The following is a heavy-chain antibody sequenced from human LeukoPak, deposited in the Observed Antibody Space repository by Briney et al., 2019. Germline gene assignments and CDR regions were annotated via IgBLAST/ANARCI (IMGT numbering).Heavy chain of an antibody. Sequence: GGSLRLSCAASGFTFSNAWMSWVRQAPGKGLEWVGRIKSRTGGGTTDYAAPVRGRFTISRDDSKNTLYLQMNSLKTEDTAVYYCTTGGGDTDYWGQGTLVTVSS. CDR1: GFTFSNAW. J-gene: IGHJ4*02. CDR2: IKSRTGGGTT. D-gene: IGHD3-16*01. CDR3: TTGGGDTDY. V-gene: IGHV3-15*01.